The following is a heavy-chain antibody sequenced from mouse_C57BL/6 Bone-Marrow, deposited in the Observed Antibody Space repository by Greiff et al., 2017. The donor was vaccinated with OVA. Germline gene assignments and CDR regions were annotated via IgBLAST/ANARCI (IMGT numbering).Heavy chain of an antibody. V-gene: IGHV2-9*01. CDR1: GFSLTSYG. CDR2: IWGGGST. D-gene: IGHD1-1*01. CDR3: AKQRGYYGSSAYWYFDV. Sequence: QVQLKESGPGLVAPSQSLSITCTVSGFSLTSYGVDWVRQPPGKGLEWLGVIWGGGSTNYNSALMSRLSISKDNSKSQVFLKMNSLQTDDTAMYYCAKQRGYYGSSAYWYFDVWGTGTTVTVSS. J-gene: IGHJ1*03.